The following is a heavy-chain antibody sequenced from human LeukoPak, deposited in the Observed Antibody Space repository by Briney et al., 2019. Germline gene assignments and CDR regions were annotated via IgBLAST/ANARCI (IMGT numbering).Heavy chain of an antibody. CDR3: ARDGGYVDY. Sequence: SETLSLTCTVSGDSISTSTYYWAWIRQPPGKGLEWIGSIYYRGTTYYNPSLKSRVTISADTSQNQFSLRLTSVTAADTAVYYCARDGGYVDYWGQGTLVTVSS. CDR2: IYYRGTT. CDR1: GDSISTSTYY. J-gene: IGHJ4*02. D-gene: IGHD2-15*01. V-gene: IGHV4-39*07.